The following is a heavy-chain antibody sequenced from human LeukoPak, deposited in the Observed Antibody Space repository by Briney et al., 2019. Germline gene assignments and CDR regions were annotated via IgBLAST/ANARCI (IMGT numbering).Heavy chain of an antibody. J-gene: IGHJ4*02. V-gene: IGHV3-23*01. CDR1: GFTFSSYA. CDR3: AKALEKATSIPEGDY. D-gene: IGHD5-24*01. Sequence: GGSLRLSCAASGFTFSSYAMSWVRQAPGKGLEWVSAISGSSGSTYYADSVKGRFTISRDNSKNPLYLQMNSVRAEDTDVYCCAKALEKATSIPEGDYCGQGTLVTVSS. CDR2: ISGSSGST.